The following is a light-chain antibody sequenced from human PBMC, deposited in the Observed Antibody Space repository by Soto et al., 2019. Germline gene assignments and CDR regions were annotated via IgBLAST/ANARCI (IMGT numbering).Light chain of an antibody. Sequence: DIVLTQSPGTLSLSPGERATLSCRASQSVSSNHLAWYQQKTGQTPRLLIYIASNRAPGIPDRFSGSGSGTHFTLTISRVEPEDFAVYYCQQYDSSPWTFGQGTKVEIK. CDR1: QSVSSNH. CDR3: QQYDSSPWT. CDR2: IAS. J-gene: IGKJ1*01. V-gene: IGKV3-20*01.